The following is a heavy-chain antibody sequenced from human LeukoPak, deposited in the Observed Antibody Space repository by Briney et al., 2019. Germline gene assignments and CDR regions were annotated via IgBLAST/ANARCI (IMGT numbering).Heavy chain of an antibody. J-gene: IGHJ4*02. V-gene: IGHV1-18*01. Sequence: ASVKVSCKASGYTFISYGISWVRQAPGQGLEWMGWIRAYNGNTNYAQKLQGRVTMTTDTSTSTAYMELRSLRSDDTAVYYCARDSTTVTTFDYWGQGTLVTVSS. CDR1: GYTFISYG. D-gene: IGHD4-17*01. CDR3: ARDSTTVTTFDY. CDR2: IRAYNGNT.